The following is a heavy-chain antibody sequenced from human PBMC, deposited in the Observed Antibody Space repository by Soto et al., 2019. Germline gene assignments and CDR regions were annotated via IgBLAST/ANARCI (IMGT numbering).Heavy chain of an antibody. CDR2: ISGSASST. CDR3: AKGNYGIDY. CDR1: GFTFTSYA. Sequence: PGGSLRLSCAASGFTFTSYAMTWVRQAPGKGLEWVSSISGSASSTYYADSVKGHFTISRDNSKNTVYLQMNSLRAEDTAVYYCAKGNYGIDYWGLGTPVTVSS. V-gene: IGHV3-23*01. D-gene: IGHD3-16*01. J-gene: IGHJ4*02.